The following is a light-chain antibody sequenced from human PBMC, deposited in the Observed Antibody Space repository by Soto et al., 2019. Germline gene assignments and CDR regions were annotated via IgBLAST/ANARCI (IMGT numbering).Light chain of an antibody. CDR2: GAS. CDR3: QQYGSSPIT. J-gene: IGKJ5*01. Sequence: DIVMTQSPATLSVSPGERTTLSCRASQSVGNNLAWYQQKPGQAPRLLIYGASNRATGIPARFSGSGSGTDFTLTISSLEPEDFAVYYCQQYGSSPITFGQGTRLEIK. V-gene: IGKV3D-15*01. CDR1: QSVGNN.